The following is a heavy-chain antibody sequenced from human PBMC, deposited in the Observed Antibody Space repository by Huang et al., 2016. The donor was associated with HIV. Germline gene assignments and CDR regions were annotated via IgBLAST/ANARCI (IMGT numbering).Heavy chain of an antibody. V-gene: IGHV1-8*01. D-gene: IGHD3-10*01. CDR3: AIGGLLWFGELST. CDR1: GYTFTNYD. J-gene: IGHJ5*02. Sequence: QVQLVQSGAEVKKPGASVKVSCKDSGYTFTNYDSNWVRQATGQGLAWAGWMTPNSGDTGFAQKLQGRVTMTRNTSISTAYMELSSLRSEDTAVYYCAIGGLLWFGELSTWGQGTLVTVSS. CDR2: MTPNSGDT.